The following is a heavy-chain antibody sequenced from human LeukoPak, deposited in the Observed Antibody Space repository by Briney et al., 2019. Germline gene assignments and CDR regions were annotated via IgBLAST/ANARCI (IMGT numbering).Heavy chain of an antibody. J-gene: IGHJ5*01. CDR3: AKGGYSGHEFDF. CDR1: GFTFSSFL. CDR2: ISGSGGST. V-gene: IGHV3-23*01. D-gene: IGHD5-12*01. Sequence: GGSLRLSCAASGFTFSSFLMTWVRQAPGKGLEWVSGISGSGGSTYYADSVKGRFTISRDNSKNTLYLQMNSLTVEDTAVYYCAKGGYSGHEFDFWGQGALVTVSS.